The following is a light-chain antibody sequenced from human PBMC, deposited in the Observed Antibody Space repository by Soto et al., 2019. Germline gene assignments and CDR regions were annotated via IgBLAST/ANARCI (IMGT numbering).Light chain of an antibody. J-gene: IGKJ4*01. CDR2: GAS. Sequence: EIVMTQSPAPLSVSPGERATLSCRPSQSASSKLAWYQQKPAQAPRLLIYGASTSATAIPSRFSGSGSGTEFTLTISSLESEDFAVYYCQQYNNWPPLTFGGGTKVEIK. CDR1: QSASSK. CDR3: QQYNNWPPLT. V-gene: IGKV3-15*01.